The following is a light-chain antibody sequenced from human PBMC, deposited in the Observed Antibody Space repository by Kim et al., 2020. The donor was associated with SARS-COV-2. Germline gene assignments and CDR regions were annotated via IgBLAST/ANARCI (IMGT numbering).Light chain of an antibody. CDR2: DAT. CDR1: QDVTNY. V-gene: IGKV1-33*01. Sequence: DIQMTQSPSSLSASVGDTVTITCQASQDVTNYLNWFQQKPGKAPQLLIYDATTLETGVPSRFSGSGSGTEFTFTISSLQPEDVATYYCQHYGNHPQTFGRGTRVDIK. J-gene: IGKJ3*01. CDR3: QHYGNHPQT.